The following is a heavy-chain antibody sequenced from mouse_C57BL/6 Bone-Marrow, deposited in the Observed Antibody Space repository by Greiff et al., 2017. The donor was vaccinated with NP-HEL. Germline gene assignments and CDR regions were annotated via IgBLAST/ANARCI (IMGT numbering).Heavy chain of an antibody. Sequence: QVQLQQSGPELVKPGASVKISCKASGYAFSSSWMNWVKQRPGKGLEWIGRIYPGDGDTNYNGKFKGQATLTADNSSSTAYMQLSSLTSEDSAVYFCARHGSYYGYDDPWLDYWGQGTSVTVSS. D-gene: IGHD2-2*01. V-gene: IGHV1-82*01. CDR3: ARHGSYYGYDDPWLDY. CDR2: IYPGDGDT. J-gene: IGHJ4*01. CDR1: GYAFSSSW.